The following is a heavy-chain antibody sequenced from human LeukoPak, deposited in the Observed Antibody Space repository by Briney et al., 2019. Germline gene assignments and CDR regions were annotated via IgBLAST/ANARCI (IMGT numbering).Heavy chain of an antibody. V-gene: IGHV3-74*01. CDR2: INSDESST. J-gene: IGHJ4*02. Sequence: GGSLRLSCAASGFTFSTYWMHWVRQAPGEGLVWVSRINSDESSTTYADSVKGRFTISRDNAKNTLYLQMNSLRAEDTAVYYCAKSRRAYCSGGSCFGLWDYWGQGTLVTVSS. D-gene: IGHD2-15*01. CDR1: GFTFSTYW. CDR3: AKSRRAYCSGGSCFGLWDY.